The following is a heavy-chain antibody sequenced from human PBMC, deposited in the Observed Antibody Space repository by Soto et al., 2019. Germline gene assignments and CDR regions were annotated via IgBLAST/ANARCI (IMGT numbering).Heavy chain of an antibody. V-gene: IGHV1-69*13. CDR2: IIPIFGTA. CDR3: ARWRGRTIFAALDV. Sequence: SVKVSCKASGGTFSSYAISWVRQAPGQGLEWMGGIIPIFGTANYAQKFQGRVTITADESTSTAYMELSSLRSEDTAVYYCARWRGRTIFAALDVWGQGTTVTVSS. CDR1: GGTFSSYA. J-gene: IGHJ6*02. D-gene: IGHD3-3*01.